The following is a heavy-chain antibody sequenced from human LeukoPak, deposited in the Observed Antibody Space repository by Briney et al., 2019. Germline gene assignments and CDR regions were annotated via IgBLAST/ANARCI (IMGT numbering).Heavy chain of an antibody. V-gene: IGHV3-23*01. CDR2: ISGSGGST. CDR1: GFTFSSYA. Sequence: GGSLRLSCAASGFTFSSYAMSWVRQAPGKGLEWVSAISGSGGSTYYADSVKGRFTISRDNSKNTLYLQMNSPRAEDTAVYYCAKGAYSGSYTNTDYWGQGTLVTVSS. J-gene: IGHJ4*02. D-gene: IGHD1-26*01. CDR3: AKGAYSGSYTNTDY.